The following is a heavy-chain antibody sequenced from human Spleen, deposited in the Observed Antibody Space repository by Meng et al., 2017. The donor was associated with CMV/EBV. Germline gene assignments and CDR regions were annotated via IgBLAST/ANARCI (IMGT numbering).Heavy chain of an antibody. CDR2: LNHDGSEE. CDR3: ARGTGEPGMDY. J-gene: IGHJ4*02. V-gene: IGHV3-7*01. D-gene: IGHD1-1*01. CDR1: GFTFSTYW. Sequence: GESLKISCTASGFTFSTYWMNWVRQAPGKGLEWVAILNHDGSEEYCVDSVKGRFTISRDNAKNSLFLQMNSLRAEDTAVYYCARGTGEPGMDYWGQGALVTVSS.